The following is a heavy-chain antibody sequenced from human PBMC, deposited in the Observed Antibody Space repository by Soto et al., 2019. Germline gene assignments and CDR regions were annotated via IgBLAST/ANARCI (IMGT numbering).Heavy chain of an antibody. D-gene: IGHD3-16*02. J-gene: IGHJ4*02. CDR3: AIEKTTYYDYIWGSYRIDPFDY. CDR2: MNPNSGNT. Sequence: ASVKVSCKASGYTFTSYDINWVRQATGQRLERKGWMNPNSGNTGYAQKFQGRVTMTRNTSISTAYMELSSLRSEDTAVYYCAIEKTTYYDYIWGSYRIDPFDYWGQGTLVTVSS. V-gene: IGHV1-8*01. CDR1: GYTFTSYD.